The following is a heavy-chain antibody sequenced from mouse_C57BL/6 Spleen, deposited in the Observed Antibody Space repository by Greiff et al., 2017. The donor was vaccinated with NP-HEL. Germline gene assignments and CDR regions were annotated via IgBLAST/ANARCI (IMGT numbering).Heavy chain of an antibody. CDR3: ARLGDYSNYFAY. D-gene: IGHD2-5*01. CDR2: IDPSDSYT. V-gene: IGHV1-69*01. Sequence: QVQLQQPGAELVMPGASVKLSCKASGYTFTSYWMHWVKQRPGQGLEWIGEIDPSDSYTNYNQKFKGKSTLTVDKSSSTAYMQLSSLTSEDSAVYYCARLGDYSNYFAYWGQGTLVTVSA. J-gene: IGHJ3*01. CDR1: GYTFTSYW.